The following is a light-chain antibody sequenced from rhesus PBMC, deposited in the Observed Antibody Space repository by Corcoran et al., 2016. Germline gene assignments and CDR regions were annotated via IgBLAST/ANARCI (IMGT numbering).Light chain of an antibody. CDR1: QSISSW. V-gene: IGKV1-22*01. J-gene: IGKJ1*01. CDR3: LQYSSSPWT. CDR2: KAS. Sequence: DIQMTQSPSSLSASVGDTVTITCRASQSISSWLDWYQQKPGKAPKLLSYKASSLQSGVPSRFSGSGSGTDFTLTISSLQPDDFATYYCLQYSSSPWTFGQGTKVEIK.